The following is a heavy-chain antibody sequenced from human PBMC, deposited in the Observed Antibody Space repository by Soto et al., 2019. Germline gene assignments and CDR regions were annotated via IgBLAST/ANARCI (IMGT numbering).Heavy chain of an antibody. Sequence: SETLSLTCAVYGGSFSGYYWSWIRQPPGKGLEWIGEINHSGSTNYNPSLKSRVTISVDTSKNQFSLKLSSVTAADTAVYYCARGLSSPTYYYDSSGYGTYFDYWGQGTLVTV. CDR2: INHSGST. D-gene: IGHD3-22*01. CDR3: ARGLSSPTYYYDSSGYGTYFDY. J-gene: IGHJ4*02. CDR1: GGSFSGYY. V-gene: IGHV4-34*01.